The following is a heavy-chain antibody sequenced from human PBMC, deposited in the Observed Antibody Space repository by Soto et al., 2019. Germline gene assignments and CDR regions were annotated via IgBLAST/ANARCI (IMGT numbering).Heavy chain of an antibody. Sequence: EVQLVESGGGLVQPGGSLRLSCVASGFTFSSYWMHWVRQAPGKGLVWVSSISNDGSSIYADPVQGRFTICKDNAKNTLYLQMNSLRAEDTAVYYGARLPNKSPQNWGQGTLVIVSP. J-gene: IGHJ1*01. V-gene: IGHV3-74*01. CDR2: ISNDGSS. CDR3: ARLPNKSPQN. CDR1: GFTFSSYW.